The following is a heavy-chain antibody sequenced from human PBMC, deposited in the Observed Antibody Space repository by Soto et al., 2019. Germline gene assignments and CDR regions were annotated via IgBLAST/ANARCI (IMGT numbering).Heavy chain of an antibody. CDR1: GFTFSSYA. Sequence: PGGSLRLSCAASGFTFSSYAMSWVRQAPGKGLEWVSAISGSGGSTYYADSVKGRFTISRDNSKNTLYLQMNSLRAEDTAVYYCAKDALCQWLAHKTDAFDIWGQGTMVTVSS. J-gene: IGHJ3*02. V-gene: IGHV3-23*01. CDR2: ISGSGGST. CDR3: AKDALCQWLAHKTDAFDI. D-gene: IGHD6-19*01.